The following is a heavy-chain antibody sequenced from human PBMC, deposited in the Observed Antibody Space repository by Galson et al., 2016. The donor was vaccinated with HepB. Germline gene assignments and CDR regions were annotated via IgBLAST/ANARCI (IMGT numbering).Heavy chain of an antibody. CDR1: GGTFNSDA. V-gene: IGHV1-69*13. CDR2: VIPMFTTA. D-gene: IGHD3-10*01. J-gene: IGHJ6*02. Sequence: SVKVSCKASGGTFNSDAINWVRQAPGQGLEWMGGVIPMFTTADYAQRFQGRVTITADESTSTVYMGLSSLRSDDTAVYYCARGGSITMIRGVISYRGMDVWGQGTTVTVSS. CDR3: ARGGSITMIRGVISYRGMDV.